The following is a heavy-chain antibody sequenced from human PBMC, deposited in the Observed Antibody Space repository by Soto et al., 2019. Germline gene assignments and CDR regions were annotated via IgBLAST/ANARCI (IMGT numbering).Heavy chain of an antibody. Sequence: QVHLVQSGAEVKKPGSSVRLSCKSSGGTFSRLPFSWVRQAPGQGLEWMGGLIPVVVIPTYAQMVQGRVTISAAKSTSTVYMELSSLRSEDTAVYYCARVLEVRDGHISHFHSWGQGTMVTVSS. CDR2: LIPVVVIP. D-gene: IGHD3-22*01. CDR3: ARVLEVRDGHISHFHS. V-gene: IGHV1-69*17. CDR1: GGTFSRLP. J-gene: IGHJ4*02.